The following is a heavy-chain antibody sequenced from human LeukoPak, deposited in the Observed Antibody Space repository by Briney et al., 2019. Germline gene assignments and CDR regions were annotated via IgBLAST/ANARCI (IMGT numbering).Heavy chain of an antibody. V-gene: IGHV1-69*05. CDR3: ARDKPQYYYDSSGSFDY. J-gene: IGHJ4*02. CDR2: IIPIFGTA. Sequence: GASVKVSCKASGGTFSSYAISWVRQAPGQGLEWMGRIIPIFGTANYAQKFQGRVTITTDESTSTAYMELSSLRSEDTAVYYCARDKPQYYYDSSGSFDYWGQGTLVTVSS. CDR1: GGTFSSYA. D-gene: IGHD3-22*01.